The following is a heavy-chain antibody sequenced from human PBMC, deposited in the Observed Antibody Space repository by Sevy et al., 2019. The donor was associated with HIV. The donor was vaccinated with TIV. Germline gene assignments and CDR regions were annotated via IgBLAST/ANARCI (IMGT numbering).Heavy chain of an antibody. CDR1: GYSISSGYY. J-gene: IGHJ3*02. D-gene: IGHD3-16*02. CDR3: ARDGLLYYDYVWGSYRPSPDAFDI. Sequence: SETLSLTCTVSGYSISSGYYWGWIRQPPGKGLEWIGSIYHSGSTYHNPSLKSRVTISVDTSKNQFSLKLSSVTAADTAGYYCARDGLLYYDYVWGSYRPSPDAFDIWGQGTMVTVSS. V-gene: IGHV4-38-2*02. CDR2: IYHSGST.